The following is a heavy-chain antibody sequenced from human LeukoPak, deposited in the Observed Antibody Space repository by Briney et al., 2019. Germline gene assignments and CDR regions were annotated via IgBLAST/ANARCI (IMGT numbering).Heavy chain of an antibody. CDR3: AKGSDHDCGDLGDY. CDR2: ISGSGGST. CDR1: GFTFSSYA. Sequence: GGSLRLSCPASGFTFSSYAMSWVRQPAGKGLEWVAAISGSGGSTYYAGSVKGRFTISRDNCKNTLYLQTNRLRAEDTAVYYCAKGSDHDCGDLGDYWGQGTLVTVSS. D-gene: IGHD4-17*01. J-gene: IGHJ4*02. V-gene: IGHV3-23*01.